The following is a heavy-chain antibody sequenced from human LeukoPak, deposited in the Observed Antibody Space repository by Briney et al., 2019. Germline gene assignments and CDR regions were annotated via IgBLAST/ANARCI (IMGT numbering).Heavy chain of an antibody. CDR1: GGSFSGYY. D-gene: IGHD5-18*01. CDR3: ARGSNWRSYGYDY. CDR2: INHSGST. Sequence: SETLSLTCAVYGGSFSGYYWSWIRQPPGKGLEWIGEINHSGSTNYNPSLKSRVTISVDTSKNQFSLKLSSVTAADTAVYYCARGSNWRSYGYDYWGQGTLVTVSS. J-gene: IGHJ4*02. V-gene: IGHV4-34*01.